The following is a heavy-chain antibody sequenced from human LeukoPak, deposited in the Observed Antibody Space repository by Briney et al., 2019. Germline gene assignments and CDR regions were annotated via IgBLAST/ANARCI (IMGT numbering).Heavy chain of an antibody. V-gene: IGHV3-53*01. J-gene: IGHJ3*02. CDR2: IYSGGST. CDR3: ARPRGSSGYLDAFDI. CDR1: GFTFSSYA. D-gene: IGHD3-22*01. Sequence: GGSLRLSCAASGFTFSSYAMSWVRQAPGKGLEWVSVIYSGGSTYYADSVKGRFTISRDNSKNTLYLQMNSLRAEDTAVYYCARPRGSSGYLDAFDIWGQGTMVTVSS.